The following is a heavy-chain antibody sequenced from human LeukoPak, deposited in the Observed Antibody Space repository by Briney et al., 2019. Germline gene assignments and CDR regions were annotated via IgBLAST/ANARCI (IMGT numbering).Heavy chain of an antibody. D-gene: IGHD3-10*01. V-gene: IGHV3-66*01. CDR1: GFTVSSNY. CDR2: IYSGGST. Sequence: AGGPLRLSCAASGFTVSSNYMSWVRQAPGKGLEWVSVIYSGGSTYYADSVKGRFTISRDNSKNTLYLQMNSLRAEDTAVYYCARDPRDHGMDVWGQGTTVTVSS. CDR3: ARDPRDHGMDV. J-gene: IGHJ6*02.